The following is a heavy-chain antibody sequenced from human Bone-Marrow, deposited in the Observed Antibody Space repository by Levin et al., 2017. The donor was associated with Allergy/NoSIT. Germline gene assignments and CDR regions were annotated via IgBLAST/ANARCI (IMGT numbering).Heavy chain of an antibody. V-gene: IGHV4-31*03. Sequence: SETLSLTCTVSGGSISSGGYYWSWIRQHPGKGLEWVGSIYYSGSTYYNASLRSRVTISLDTSKNQFSLTLSSVSAADTAVYYCARRANCAITNCFGELTGWFDSWGQGTLVAVSS. CDR2: IYYSGST. J-gene: IGHJ5*01. CDR1: GGSISSGGYY. CDR3: ARRANCAITNCFGELTGWFDS. D-gene: IGHD3-10*01.